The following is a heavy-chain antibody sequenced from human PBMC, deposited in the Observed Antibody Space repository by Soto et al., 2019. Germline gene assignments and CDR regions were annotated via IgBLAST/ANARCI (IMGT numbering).Heavy chain of an antibody. CDR2: ISAGGTT. CDR1: GDSISNFY. CDR3: ARGMGRYFDL. D-gene: IGHD2-8*01. V-gene: IGHV4-4*07. J-gene: IGHJ2*01. Sequence: SETLSLTYTVSGDSISNFYWSWIRQPTGKGLESLGRISAGGTTNYNPSLQSRVAMSLDTSKNQFSLRLTSLSAADTAVYFCARGMGRYFDLWGRGTLVTVSS.